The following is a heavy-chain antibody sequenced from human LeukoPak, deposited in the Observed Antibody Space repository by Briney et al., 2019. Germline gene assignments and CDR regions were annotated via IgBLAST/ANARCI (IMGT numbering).Heavy chain of an antibody. V-gene: IGHV4-31*03. CDR1: GGSISSGGYY. CDR2: IYYSGST. J-gene: IGHJ4*02. D-gene: IGHD1-7*01. CDR3: ARGRYNWNYYYFDY. Sequence: PSETLSLTCTVSGGSISSGGYYWSWIRQHPGKGLEWIGYIYYSGSTYYNPSLKSRVTISVDTSKNQFSLKLSSVTAADTAVYYCARGRYNWNYYYFDYWGQGTLVTVSS.